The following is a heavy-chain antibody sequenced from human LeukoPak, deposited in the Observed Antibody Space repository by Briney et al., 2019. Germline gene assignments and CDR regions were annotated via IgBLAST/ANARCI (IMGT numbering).Heavy chain of an antibody. CDR2: IIPIFGTA. D-gene: IGHD3-22*01. CDR3: ARTNTYYYDSSGYYHQDPFDY. Sequence: SVKVSCKASGGTFSSYAISWVRQAPGQGLEWMGGIIPIFGTANYAQKFQGRVTITADESTSTAYMELSSLRSEDTAVYYCARTNTYYYDSSGYYHQDPFDYWGQGTLVTVSS. CDR1: GGTFSSYA. J-gene: IGHJ4*02. V-gene: IGHV1-69*13.